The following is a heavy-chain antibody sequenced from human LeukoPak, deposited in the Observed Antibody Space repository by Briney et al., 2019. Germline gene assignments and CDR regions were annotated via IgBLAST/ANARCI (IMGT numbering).Heavy chain of an antibody. D-gene: IGHD6-19*01. CDR1: GFTVSSNY. CDR2: LYSGGAT. Sequence: GGSLRLSCAASGFTVSSNYMSWVRQPAGKGLEWVSVLYSGGATFYADSVKGRFTISRDTSKNTLYLQMNDLRADDTAVYYCTKLKGWYGEGFFDYWGQGTLVTVSS. CDR3: TKLKGWYGEGFFDY. J-gene: IGHJ4*02. V-gene: IGHV3-53*01.